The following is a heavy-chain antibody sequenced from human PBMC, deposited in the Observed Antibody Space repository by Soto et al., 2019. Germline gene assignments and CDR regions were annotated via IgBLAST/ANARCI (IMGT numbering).Heavy chain of an antibody. CDR1: GFTFSSFA. D-gene: IGHD3-16*01. CDR3: ARGGRGLRGAFDV. CDR2: ISFNGLSQ. J-gene: IGHJ3*01. V-gene: IGHV3-30*04. Sequence: QEILVESGGGVVQSGTSLRLSCAASGFTFSSFAMHWVRQAPGKGLEWVSVISFNGLSQFYADSVRGRVTVSRDNSKNTLHRQLDSLRPVATAVYSCARGGRGLRGAFDVWCQGTEVSVS.